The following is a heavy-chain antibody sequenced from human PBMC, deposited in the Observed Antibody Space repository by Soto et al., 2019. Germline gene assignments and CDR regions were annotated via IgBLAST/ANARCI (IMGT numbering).Heavy chain of an antibody. D-gene: IGHD3-10*01. CDR3: ARTTITWYYFDY. Sequence: SDTLSLTCTVSGGSISSYYWSWIRQPPGKGLEWIGYIYYSGSTNYNPSLKSRVTISVDTSKNQFSLKLSSVTAADTAVYYCARTTITWYYFDYWGQGTLVTVSS. V-gene: IGHV4-59*07. CDR2: IYYSGST. J-gene: IGHJ4*02. CDR1: GGSISSYY.